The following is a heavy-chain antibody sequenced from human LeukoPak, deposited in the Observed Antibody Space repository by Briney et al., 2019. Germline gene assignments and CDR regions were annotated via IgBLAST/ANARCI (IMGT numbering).Heavy chain of an antibody. CDR1: GYTFTGYY. D-gene: IGHD6-13*01. CDR3: ARKYRSRLARFDY. J-gene: IGHJ4*02. Sequence: ASVKVSCKASGYTFTGYYMHWVRQAPGQGLEWMGWINPNSGGTNYAQKFQGRGTMTRDTSISTAYMELSRLRSDDTAVYYCARKYRSRLARFDYWGQGTLVTVSS. V-gene: IGHV1-2*02. CDR2: INPNSGGT.